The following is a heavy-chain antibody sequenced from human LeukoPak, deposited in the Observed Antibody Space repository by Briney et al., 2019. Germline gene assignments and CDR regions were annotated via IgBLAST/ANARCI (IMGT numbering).Heavy chain of an antibody. CDR1: GYTFTSYY. CDR2: INPSGGST. Sequence: ASVKVSCKASGYTFTSYYMHWVRQAPGQGLEWMGIINPSGGSTSYAQKFQGRVTMTRDTSTSTVYMELSSLRSEDTAVYYCARDYGSGSYPRNYYYYGMDVWGQGTTVTVSS. V-gene: IGHV1-46*01. CDR3: ARDYGSGSYPRNYYYYGMDV. J-gene: IGHJ6*02. D-gene: IGHD3-10*01.